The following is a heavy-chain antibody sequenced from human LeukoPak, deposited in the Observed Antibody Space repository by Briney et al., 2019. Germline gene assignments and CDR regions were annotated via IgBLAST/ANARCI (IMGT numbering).Heavy chain of an antibody. CDR1: GFTFSTYA. CDR3: AKTSRSNSAYDSPFDY. CDR2: VRGSGSDT. J-gene: IGHJ4*02. V-gene: IGHV3-23*01. D-gene: IGHD3-3*01. Sequence: GGSLRLSCAASGFTFSTYAMSWVRQAPGMGLEWVSAVRGSGSDTYYTDSVKGRFTISRDNSQNTLFLQMNSLRAEDTAIYYCAKTSRSNSAYDSPFDYWGQGTQVTVSS.